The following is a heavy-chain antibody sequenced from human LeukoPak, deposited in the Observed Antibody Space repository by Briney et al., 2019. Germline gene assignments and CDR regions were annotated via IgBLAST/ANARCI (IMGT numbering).Heavy chain of an antibody. V-gene: IGHV4-4*09. CDR2: IYTGGST. CDR3: ARQKCTSASCLTKNAFDI. Sequence: SETLSLTCTVSGSISGYYWSWIRQPPGKGLEWIGYIYTGGSTNYNPSLESRVTISVDTSKNQFSLDLSSVTAADTAVYYCARQKCTSASCLTKNAFDIWGQGTMVTVSS. J-gene: IGHJ3*02. D-gene: IGHD2-2*01. CDR1: GSISGYY.